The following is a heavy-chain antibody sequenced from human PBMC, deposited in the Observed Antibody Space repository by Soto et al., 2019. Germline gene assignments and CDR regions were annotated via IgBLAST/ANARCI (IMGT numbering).Heavy chain of an antibody. CDR2: IWYDGSNK. CDR3: ARDSDHYDSSGSVDY. Sequence: WGSLRLSWGASGFTFSSYGMHWVRQAPGKGLEWVAVIWYDGSNKYYADSVKGRFTISRDNSKNTLYLQMNSLRAEDTAVYYCARDSDHYDSSGSVDYWGQGTLVTASS. J-gene: IGHJ4*02. CDR1: GFTFSSYG. V-gene: IGHV3-33*01. D-gene: IGHD3-22*01.